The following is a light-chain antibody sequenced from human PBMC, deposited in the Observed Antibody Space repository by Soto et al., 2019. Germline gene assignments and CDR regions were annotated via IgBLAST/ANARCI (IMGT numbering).Light chain of an antibody. J-gene: IGKJ1*01. CDR2: GAP. Sequence: EIVMTQSPATLSVSPGERATLSCRTSQSVSSNLDWYQQKPGQAPSLLLYGAPTRATGIPPRFIGSGSGTEFTLTISSLQSAEFAVYYCQKYNNWPRTFGQGTKVEIK. CDR1: QSVSSN. CDR3: QKYNNWPRT. V-gene: IGKV3-15*01.